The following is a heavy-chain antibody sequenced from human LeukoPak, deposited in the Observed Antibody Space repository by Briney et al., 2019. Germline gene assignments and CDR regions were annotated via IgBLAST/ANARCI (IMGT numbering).Heavy chain of an antibody. Sequence: GGSLRLSCVASGFTFSNYEMKWVRQAPGKGLEWVSYISGSAGTTIYYADSVKGRFTISRDNAKNSLYLQMDSLRAEDTAVYYCARERGYSYGYSDYWGQGTLVTVSS. J-gene: IGHJ4*02. CDR1: GFTFSNYE. D-gene: IGHD5-18*01. CDR2: ISGSAGTTI. V-gene: IGHV3-48*03. CDR3: ARERGYSYGYSDY.